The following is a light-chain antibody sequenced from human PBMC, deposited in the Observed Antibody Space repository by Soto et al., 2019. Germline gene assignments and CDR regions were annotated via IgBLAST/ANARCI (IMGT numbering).Light chain of an antibody. CDR2: GAS. J-gene: IGKJ1*01. V-gene: IGKV3-15*01. CDR1: QRIGSN. CDR3: PQYYDRPQT. Sequence: DRLLTHSPVTLSVSPGERATLSCTASQRIGSNLAWYQQKPGQAPRLLIYGASTRATGIPDTFSGTGSATAFTLTISSLQSDDVAVYYCPQYYDRPQTFGQGTKVDIK.